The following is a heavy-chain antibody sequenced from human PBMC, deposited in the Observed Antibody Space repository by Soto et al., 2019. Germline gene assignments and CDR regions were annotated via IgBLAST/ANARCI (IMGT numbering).Heavy chain of an antibody. CDR1: GDSFTSYW. CDR2: IYPGDSDT. V-gene: IGHV5-51*01. Sequence: GESLKISCKASGDSFTSYWIGWVRQMPGKGLEWVGIIYPGDSDTRYSPSFQGQVTISADKSISTAYLQWSSLKASDTAMYYCTTIRVSRWGANYYYHGMDFWGQGTTVTVSS. J-gene: IGHJ6*02. D-gene: IGHD3-16*01. CDR3: TTIRVSRWGANYYYHGMDF.